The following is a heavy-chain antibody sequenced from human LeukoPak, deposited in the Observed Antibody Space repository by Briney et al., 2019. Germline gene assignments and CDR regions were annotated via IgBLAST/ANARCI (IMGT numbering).Heavy chain of an antibody. J-gene: IGHJ3*02. Sequence: GGSLRLSCAASGFTFSSYSMNWVRPALGKGLEWVSSISSSSSYIYYADSVKGRFTISRDNAKNSLYLQMNSLRAEDTAVYYCATDEGYCSSTSCYTSAFDIWGQGTMVTASS. CDR3: ATDEGYCSSTSCYTSAFDI. D-gene: IGHD2-2*02. CDR1: GFTFSSYS. V-gene: IGHV3-21*01. CDR2: ISSSSSYI.